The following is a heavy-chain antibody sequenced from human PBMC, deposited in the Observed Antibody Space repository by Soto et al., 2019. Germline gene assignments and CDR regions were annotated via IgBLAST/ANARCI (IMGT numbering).Heavy chain of an antibody. Sequence: QVQLQESGSALVKLSQTLSLTCGVSGGSINTGGCSWSWIRLPPGRALEWIGYIFETGKTYYSATLKSRVAMSVDRAQNLFSLRLESVTAADTAIYFCVCLDGYNRYFDLWGRGTLVNVS. CDR1: GGSINTGGCS. CDR3: VCLDGYNRYFDL. J-gene: IGHJ2*01. CDR2: IFETGKT. V-gene: IGHV4-30-2*01. D-gene: IGHD5-12*01.